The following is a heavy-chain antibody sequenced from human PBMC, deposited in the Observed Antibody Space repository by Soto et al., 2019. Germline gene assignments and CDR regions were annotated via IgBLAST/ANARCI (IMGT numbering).Heavy chain of an antibody. J-gene: IGHJ6*02. V-gene: IGHV3-15*01. CDR1: GFTFSNAW. CDR3: TTSRAGYYYYYGMDV. CDR2: IKSKTDGGTT. Sequence: PGGSLRLSCAASGFTFSNAWMSWVRQAPGKGLEWVGRIKSKTDGGTTDYAAPVKGRFTISRDDSKNTLYLQMNSLKTEDTAVYYCTTSRAGYYYYYGMDVWRQGTTVTVSS. D-gene: IGHD2-2*01.